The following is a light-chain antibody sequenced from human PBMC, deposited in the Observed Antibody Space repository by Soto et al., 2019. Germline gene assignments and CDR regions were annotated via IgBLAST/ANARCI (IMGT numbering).Light chain of an antibody. Sequence: QSALTQPPSASGSPGQSVTISCTGTSSDVGGYNYVSWYQQHPGKAPKLMIYEDSKRPSGVPDRFSGSKSGNTASLTVSGLQAEDEADYYCSSYAGSNAVVFGGGTQLTVL. CDR1: SSDVGGYNY. V-gene: IGLV2-8*01. CDR3: SSYAGSNAVV. J-gene: IGLJ2*01. CDR2: EDS.